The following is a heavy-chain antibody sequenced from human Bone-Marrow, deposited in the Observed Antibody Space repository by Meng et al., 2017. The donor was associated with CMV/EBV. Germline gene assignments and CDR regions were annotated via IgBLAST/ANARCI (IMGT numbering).Heavy chain of an antibody. CDR3: AKDTEQQLVYFQH. CDR1: GFTFSSYG. D-gene: IGHD6-13*01. V-gene: IGHV3-30*02. CDR2: IRYDGSNK. Sequence: ASGFTFSSYGMHWVRQAPGKGLEWVAFIRYDGSNKYYADSVKGRFTISRDNSKNTLYLQMNSLRAEDTAVYYCAKDTEQQLVYFQHWGQGTLVTVSS. J-gene: IGHJ1*01.